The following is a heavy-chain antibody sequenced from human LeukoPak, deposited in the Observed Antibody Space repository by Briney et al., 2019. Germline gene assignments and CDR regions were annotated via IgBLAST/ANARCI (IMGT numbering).Heavy chain of an antibody. V-gene: IGHV3-7*03. Sequence: PGGSLRLSCAASGFTFTSYSMNWVRQAPGKGLEWVSNIKEDGSEKYYVDFVKGRFTISRDNAKNTLYLQMNSLRVEDTAVYYCVRIRKLELRHTFDIWGQGTMVTVFS. CDR2: IKEDGSEK. CDR3: VRIRKLELRHTFDI. CDR1: GFTFTSYS. D-gene: IGHD1-7*01. J-gene: IGHJ3*02.